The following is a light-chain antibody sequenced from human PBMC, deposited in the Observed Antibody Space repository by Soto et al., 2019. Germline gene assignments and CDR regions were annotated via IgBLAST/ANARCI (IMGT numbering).Light chain of an antibody. CDR2: DAS. V-gene: IGKV3-11*01. CDR1: QSVSSD. Sequence: EIVLTQSPATLSLSPGERATFSCRASQSVSSDLVWYQHKPGQAPRLLIYDASNMATGIPARFSGSGSGTDFTLTISSLEPEDFAVYYCQQRSNWPPLTFGGANKVEIK. J-gene: IGKJ4*01. CDR3: QQRSNWPPLT.